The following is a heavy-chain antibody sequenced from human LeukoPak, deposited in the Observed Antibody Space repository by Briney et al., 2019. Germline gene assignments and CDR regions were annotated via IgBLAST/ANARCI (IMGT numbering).Heavy chain of an antibody. CDR1: GFTFSSYS. V-gene: IGHV3-21*01. CDR3: ARERIVATVGGVYYMDV. Sequence: GGSLRLSCAASGFTFSSYSMNWVRQAPGKGLEWVSSISSSSSYIYYADSVKGRFTISRDNAKNSLYLQMNSLRAEDTAVYYCARERIVATVGGVYYMDVWGKGTTVTVSS. J-gene: IGHJ6*03. D-gene: IGHD5-12*01. CDR2: ISSSSSYI.